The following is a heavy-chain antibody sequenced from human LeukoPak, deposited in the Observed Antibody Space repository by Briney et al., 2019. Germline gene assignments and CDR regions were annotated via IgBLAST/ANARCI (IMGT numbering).Heavy chain of an antibody. CDR1: GGSISSGSNY. V-gene: IGHV4-39*07. J-gene: IGHJ3*02. CDR2: IYSSGST. Sequence: PSETLSPTCSVSGGSISSGSNYWVWIRQPPGKTLEWIGSIYSSGSTYYNSSLKSRVFILMDTSKNHFSLTLTSVTAADTALYYCARSDGYVVDIWGQGTMVTFSS. CDR3: ARSDGYVVDI. D-gene: IGHD2-2*01.